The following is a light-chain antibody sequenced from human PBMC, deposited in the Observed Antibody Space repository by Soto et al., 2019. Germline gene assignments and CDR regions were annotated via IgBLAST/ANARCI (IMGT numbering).Light chain of an antibody. CDR3: QQYDNWPRT. CDR2: GTS. Sequence: EIVMTQSPVTLSVSPGERATLSCRASRSVSSNLAWYQQKPGQAPRLLIYGTSTRGPGIPARFSGSGSGTEFTLTISSLQSEDFAVYYCQQYDNWPRTFGQGTKVDIK. CDR1: RSVSSN. J-gene: IGKJ1*01. V-gene: IGKV3-15*01.